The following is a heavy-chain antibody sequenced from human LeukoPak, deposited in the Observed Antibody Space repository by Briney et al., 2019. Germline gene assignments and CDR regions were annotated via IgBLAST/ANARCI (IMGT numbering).Heavy chain of an antibody. CDR1: GGSISSYY. CDR3: ARDTYYYDSSGPNWSYYYMDV. V-gene: IGHV4-4*07. J-gene: IGHJ6*03. D-gene: IGHD3-22*01. CDR2: IYTSGST. Sequence: SETLSLTCTVSGGSISSYYWSWIRQPAGKGLEWIGRIYTSGSTNYNPSLKSRVTMSVDTSKNQFSLKLSSVTAADTAVYYCARDTYYYDSSGPNWSYYYMDVWGKGTTVTVSS.